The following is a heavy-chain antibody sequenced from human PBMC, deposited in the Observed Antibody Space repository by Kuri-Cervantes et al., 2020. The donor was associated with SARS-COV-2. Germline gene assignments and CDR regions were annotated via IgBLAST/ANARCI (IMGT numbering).Heavy chain of an antibody. V-gene: IGHV3-30*03. CDR2: ISYDGSNK. D-gene: IGHD2-8*01. J-gene: IGHJ1*01. CDR1: GFTFSSYG. Sequence: GGSLRLSCAASGFTFSSYGMHWVRQAPGKGLEWVAVISYDGSNKYYADSVKGRFTISRDNSKNTLYLQMNSLRAEDTAVYYCARAAVKGVRHAEYFQHWGQGTLVTVSS. CDR3: ARAAVKGVRHAEYFQH.